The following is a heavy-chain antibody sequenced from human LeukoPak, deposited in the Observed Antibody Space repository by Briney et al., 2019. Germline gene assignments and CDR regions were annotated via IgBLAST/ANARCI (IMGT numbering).Heavy chain of an antibody. CDR2: IFPGDSHT. CDR3: ARHEVSEGSSGWKGDYFDY. CDR1: GYSFTSYW. V-gene: IGHV5-51*01. Sequence: GESLKISCKGSGYSFTSYWIGWVRQMPGKGLEWMVIIFPGDSHTRYSPSFQGQVTIPADKSSSPAYLQWSSLKASDTDMYYCARHEVSEGSSGWKGDYFDYWGQGTLVTVSS. D-gene: IGHD6-19*01. J-gene: IGHJ4*02.